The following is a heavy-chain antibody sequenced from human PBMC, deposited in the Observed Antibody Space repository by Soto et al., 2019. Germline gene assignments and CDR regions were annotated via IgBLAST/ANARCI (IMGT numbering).Heavy chain of an antibody. CDR1: GYIVSINSAV. CDR2: TYYRSNLYY. J-gene: IGHJ4*01. V-gene: IGHV6-1*01. CDR3: ASGEQYSGSIFHH. Sequence: SHPVXRTCGITGYIVSINSAVWSWVRQSPSRGLEWLGRTYYRSNLYYEYAVSVRCRITINPDTSKNQYSLQLNSVTPEDTAVYFCASGEQYSGSIFHHWGQGNLVTV. D-gene: IGHD1-26*01.